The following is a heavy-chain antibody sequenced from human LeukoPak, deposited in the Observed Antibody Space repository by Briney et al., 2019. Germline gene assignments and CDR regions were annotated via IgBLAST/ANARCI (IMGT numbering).Heavy chain of an antibody. V-gene: IGHV3-23*01. J-gene: IGHJ4*02. CDR3: AKCNDFWSGYLLY. CDR1: GFTFSSYA. D-gene: IGHD3-3*01. Sequence: GGSLRLSCAASGFTFSSYAMSWVRQAPGKGLEWVSAISGSGGSTYYADSVKGRFTISRDNSENTLYLQMNSLRAEDTAVYYCAKCNDFWSGYLLYWGQGTLVTVSS. CDR2: ISGSGGST.